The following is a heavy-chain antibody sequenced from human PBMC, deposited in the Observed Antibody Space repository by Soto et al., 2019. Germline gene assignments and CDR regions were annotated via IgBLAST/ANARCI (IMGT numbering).Heavy chain of an antibody. CDR2: VVGSGVST. J-gene: IGHJ4*02. V-gene: IGHV3-23*01. CDR1: GFTFSSFA. D-gene: IGHD6-6*01. CDR3: ATSPRGAARPGVDS. Sequence: GGSLRLSCAXSGFTFSSFAMTWVRQAPGKGLEWVSDVVGSGVSTYYADSAKGRFTISRDNSKNTLFLQMNRLRAEDTALYYCATSPRGAARPGVDSWGQGTLVTVSS.